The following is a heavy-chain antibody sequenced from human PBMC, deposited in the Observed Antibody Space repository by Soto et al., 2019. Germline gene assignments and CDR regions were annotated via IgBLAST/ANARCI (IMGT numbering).Heavy chain of an antibody. CDR3: AKELHTSSGWSQVIY. J-gene: IGHJ4*02. Sequence: GGSLRLSCAASGFTFSSYGMHWVRQAPGEGLEWVAAITGSGGSTYYADSVKGRFTISRDNSKNTLYLQMNSLRAEDTAVYYCAKELHTSSGWSQVIYWGQGTLVTVSS. V-gene: IGHV3-23*01. CDR1: GFTFSSYG. CDR2: ITGSGGST. D-gene: IGHD6-19*01.